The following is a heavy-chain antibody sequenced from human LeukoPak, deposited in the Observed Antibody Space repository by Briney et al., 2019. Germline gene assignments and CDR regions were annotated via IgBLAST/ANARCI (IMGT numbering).Heavy chain of an antibody. CDR3: ARGGIVGASPAAY. Sequence: SETLSLTCAVYGGSFSGYYWSWIRQPPGKGLEWIGEINHSGSTNYNPSLKSRVTMSVDTSKNQFSLKLSSVTAADTAVYHCARGGIVGASPAAYWGQGTLVTVSS. D-gene: IGHD1-26*01. J-gene: IGHJ4*02. CDR2: INHSGST. CDR1: GGSFSGYY. V-gene: IGHV4-34*01.